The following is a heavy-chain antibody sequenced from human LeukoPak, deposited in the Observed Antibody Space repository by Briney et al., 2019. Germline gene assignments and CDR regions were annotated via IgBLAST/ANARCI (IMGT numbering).Heavy chain of an antibody. CDR3: ARGGPAGDFIVVAPTNNAFDI. Sequence: ASVKVSCKASGHTFSNYYMHWVRQAPGQGLEWMGIINPSGGSTSYAQKFQGRVTMTRDTSTTTVYMELSGLRSEDTAVYYCARGGPAGDFIVVAPTNNAFDIWGQGTMVTVSS. V-gene: IGHV1-46*01. CDR2: INPSGGST. D-gene: IGHD2-2*01. CDR1: GHTFSNYY. J-gene: IGHJ3*02.